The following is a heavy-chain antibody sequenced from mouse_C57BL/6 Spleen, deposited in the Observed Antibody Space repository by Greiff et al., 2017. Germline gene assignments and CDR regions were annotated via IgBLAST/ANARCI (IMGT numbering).Heavy chain of an antibody. V-gene: IGHV3-6*01. Sequence: DVKLQESGPGLVKPSQSLSLTCSVTGYSITSGYYWNWIRQFPGNKLEWMGYISYDGSNNYNPSLKNRISITRDTSKNQFFLKLNSVTTEDTATYYCARAYDYDWYFDVWGTGTTVTVSS. CDR3: ARAYDYDWYFDV. CDR2: ISYDGSN. D-gene: IGHD2-4*01. J-gene: IGHJ1*03. CDR1: GYSITSGYY.